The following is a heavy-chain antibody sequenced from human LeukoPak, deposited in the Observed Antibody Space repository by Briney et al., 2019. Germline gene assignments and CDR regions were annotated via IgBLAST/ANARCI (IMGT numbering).Heavy chain of an antibody. D-gene: IGHD1-26*01. CDR1: GGSISSSSYY. CDR2: IYYSGST. J-gene: IGHJ4*02. V-gene: IGHV4-39*07. CDR3: ASFPNIVGATIFDY. Sequence: PSETLSLTCTVSGGSISSSSYYWGWIRQPPGKGLEWIGSIYYSGSTYYNPSLKSRVTISVDTSKNQFSLKLSSVTAADTAVYYCASFPNIVGATIFDYWGQGTLVTVSS.